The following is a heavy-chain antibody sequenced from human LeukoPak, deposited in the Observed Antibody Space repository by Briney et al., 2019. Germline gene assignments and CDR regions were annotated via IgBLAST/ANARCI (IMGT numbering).Heavy chain of an antibody. J-gene: IGHJ3*01. V-gene: IGHV4-4*07. D-gene: IGHD1-14*01. Sequence: SETLSLTCTVSGGSISSYYWSWIRQPAGKGLEWIGRIYTSGSTNYNPSLRSRVTMSVDTSNNQFSLKLRSVSAADTAVYYCARVRLRFKRNGQTTTYEAVELWGQGTVVTVSS. CDR3: ARVRLRFKRNGQTTTYEAVEL. CDR1: GGSISSYY. CDR2: IYTSGST.